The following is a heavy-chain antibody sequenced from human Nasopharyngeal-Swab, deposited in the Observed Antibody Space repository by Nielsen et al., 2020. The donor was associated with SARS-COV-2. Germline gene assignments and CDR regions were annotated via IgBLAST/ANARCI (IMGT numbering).Heavy chain of an antibody. CDR3: ARAGRYCSGGSCYSGAFDI. CDR2: INHSGST. CDR1: GGSFSGYY. J-gene: IGHJ3*02. Sequence: LRLSCAVYGGSFSGYYWSWIRQPPGKGLEWIGEINHSGSTNYNPSLKSRVTISVDTSKNQFSLKLSSVTAADTAVYYCARAGRYCSGGSCYSGAFDIWGQGTMVTVSS. V-gene: IGHV4-34*01. D-gene: IGHD2-15*01.